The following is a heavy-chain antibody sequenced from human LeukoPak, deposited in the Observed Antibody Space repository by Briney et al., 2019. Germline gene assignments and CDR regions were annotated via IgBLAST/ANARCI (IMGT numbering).Heavy chain of an antibody. D-gene: IGHD6-13*01. J-gene: IGHJ4*02. CDR3: ARHLSTIAAAEY. Sequence: PSETLSLTCTVSGGSSSSYYWSWIRQPPGKGLEWIGFIYYSGSTNYNPSLKSRVTISVDTSKNQFSLKLSSVTAADTAVYYCARHLSTIAAAEYWGQGTLVTVSS. CDR2: IYYSGST. CDR1: GGSSSSYY. V-gene: IGHV4-59*08.